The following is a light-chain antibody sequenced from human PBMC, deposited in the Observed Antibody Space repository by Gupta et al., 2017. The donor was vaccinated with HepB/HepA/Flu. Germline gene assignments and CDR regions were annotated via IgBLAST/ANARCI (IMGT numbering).Light chain of an antibody. Sequence: DIQMTQSPSSLSASVGDRVSITCRASPSISSHLNWYQQKPGKAPKILIYAASNLETGVPSRCSGSGSGAEFTLTSSSLQPEDFATYYCQQSYRTPQGSFGQGTKLEIK. V-gene: IGKV1-39*01. CDR1: PSISSH. CDR2: AAS. CDR3: QQSYRTPQGS. J-gene: IGKJ2*04.